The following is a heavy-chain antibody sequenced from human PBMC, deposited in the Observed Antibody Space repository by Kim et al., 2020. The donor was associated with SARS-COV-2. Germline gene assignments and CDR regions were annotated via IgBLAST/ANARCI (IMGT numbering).Heavy chain of an antibody. CDR1: GGSISSSSYY. Sequence: SETLSLTCTVSGGSISSSSYYWGWIRQPPGKGLEWIGSIYYSGSTYYNPSLKSRVTISVDTSKNQFSVKLSSVTAADTAVYYCARMFVRESFRARLLDYWGQGTLVTVSS. J-gene: IGHJ4*02. CDR3: ARMFVRESFRARLLDY. D-gene: IGHD3-10*01. CDR2: IYYSGST. V-gene: IGHV4-39*01.